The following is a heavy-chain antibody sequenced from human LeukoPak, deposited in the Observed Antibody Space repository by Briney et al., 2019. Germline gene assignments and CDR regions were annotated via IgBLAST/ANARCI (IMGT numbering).Heavy chain of an antibody. Sequence: QAGGSLRLSCAASGFTFSSYWMSWVRQAPGKGLEGVANIKQDGMEIYYVDPVKGRFTISRDNAKNSLYLQMNRLRAEDTAVYYCARRYFAHWAQGTLVPVSS. CDR2: IKQDGMEI. CDR1: GFTFSSYW. J-gene: IGHJ4*02. CDR3: ARRYFAH. V-gene: IGHV3-7*01.